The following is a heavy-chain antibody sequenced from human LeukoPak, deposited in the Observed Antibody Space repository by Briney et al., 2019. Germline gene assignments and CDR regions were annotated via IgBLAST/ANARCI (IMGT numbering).Heavy chain of an antibody. CDR2: IRYDGSNK. CDR1: GFTFSSYG. D-gene: IGHD3-22*01. J-gene: IGHJ6*03. V-gene: IGHV3-30*02. Sequence: GGSLRLSCAASGFTFSSYGMHWVRQAPGKGLEWVAFIRYDGSNKYYADSVKGRFTISRDNSKNTLYLQMNSLRAEDTAVYYCAKVPSYTMIDHYMDVWGKGTTVTISS. CDR3: AKVPSYTMIDHYMDV.